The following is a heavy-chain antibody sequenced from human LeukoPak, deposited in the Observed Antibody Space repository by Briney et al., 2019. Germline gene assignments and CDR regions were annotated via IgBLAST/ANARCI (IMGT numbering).Heavy chain of an antibody. CDR1: GGSISSGSYY. D-gene: IGHD5-24*01. Sequence: SETLSLTCNVSGGSISSGSYYWSWSRQPAGKGLEWIGRIYTSGSTNYNPSLKSRVTISVDTSKNQFSLKLSSVTAADTAVYYCAREKRRNGYNYLDYWGQGTLVTVSS. CDR2: IYTSGST. V-gene: IGHV4-61*02. J-gene: IGHJ4*02. CDR3: AREKRRNGYNYLDY.